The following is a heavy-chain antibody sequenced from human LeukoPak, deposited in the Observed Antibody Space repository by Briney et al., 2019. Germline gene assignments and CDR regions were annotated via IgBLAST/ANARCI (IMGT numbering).Heavy chain of an antibody. Sequence: LGASVKVSCKASGDTFSSYAISWVRQAPGQGLEWMGGIIPIFGTANYAQKFQGRVTITADKSTSTAYMELSSLRSEDTAVYYCARGVGYSYGPQLHYWGQGTLVTVSS. J-gene: IGHJ4*02. D-gene: IGHD5-18*01. CDR3: ARGVGYSYGPQLHY. CDR2: IIPIFGTA. V-gene: IGHV1-69*06. CDR1: GDTFSSYA.